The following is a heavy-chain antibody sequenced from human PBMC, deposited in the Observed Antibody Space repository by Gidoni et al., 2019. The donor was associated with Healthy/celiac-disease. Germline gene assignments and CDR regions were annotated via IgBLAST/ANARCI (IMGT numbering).Heavy chain of an antibody. J-gene: IGHJ2*01. V-gene: IGHV5-10-1*03. CDR2: IDPSDSYT. CDR1: GYSFTSYW. CDR3: ARLQLSRAWGSDWYFDL. D-gene: IGHD1-1*01. Sequence: EVQLVQSGAEVKKPGESLRISCQGSGYSFTSYWISWVRQMPGKGLEWMGRIDPSDSYTNYSPSFQGHVTISADKSISTAYLQWSSLKASDTAMYYCARLQLSRAWGSDWYFDLWGRGTLVTVSS.